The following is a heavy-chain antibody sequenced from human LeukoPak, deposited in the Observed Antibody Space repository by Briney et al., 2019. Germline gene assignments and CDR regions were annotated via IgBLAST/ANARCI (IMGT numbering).Heavy chain of an antibody. D-gene: IGHD1-26*01. V-gene: IGHV3-21*01. J-gene: IGHJ4*02. Sequence: GGSLRLSCAASGFTFSSYSMNWVRQAPGKGLEWVSSVSSSSSYIYYADSVKGRFTISRDNSKNTLYLQMNSLRAEDTAVYYCAKGGSRALYSGSYYGSFDYWGQGTLVTVSS. CDR3: AKGGSRALYSGSYYGSFDY. CDR1: GFTFSSYS. CDR2: VSSSSSYI.